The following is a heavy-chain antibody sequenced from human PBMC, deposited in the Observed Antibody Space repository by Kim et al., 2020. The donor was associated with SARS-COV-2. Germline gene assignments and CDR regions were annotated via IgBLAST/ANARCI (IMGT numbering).Heavy chain of an antibody. CDR3: ARRDGGSSWKYWYFDL. V-gene: IGHV4-59*08. J-gene: IGHJ2*01. CDR1: GGSISSYY. CDR2: IYHSGST. Sequence: SETLSLTCTVSGGSISSYYWNWIRQPPGRGLEWIGYIYHSGSTNYNPSLKSRVTMSVDTSKKQVSLKLSSVTAADTAIYYCARRDGGSSWKYWYFDLWGRGTLVTVSS. D-gene: IGHD6-13*01.